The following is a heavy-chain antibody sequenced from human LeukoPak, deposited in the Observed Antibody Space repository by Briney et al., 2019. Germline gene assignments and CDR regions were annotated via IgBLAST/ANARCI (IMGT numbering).Heavy chain of an antibody. J-gene: IGHJ4*02. CDR3: AKEIKIAVAGPLHTYEGFDY. D-gene: IGHD6-19*01. Sequence: GRSLRLSCAASGFTFSSYGMHWVRQAPGKGLEWVAVISYDGSNKYYADSVKGRFTISRDNSKNTLYLQMNSLRAEDTAVYYCAKEIKIAVAGPLHTYEGFDYWGQGTLVTVSS. V-gene: IGHV3-30*18. CDR1: GFTFSSYG. CDR2: ISYDGSNK.